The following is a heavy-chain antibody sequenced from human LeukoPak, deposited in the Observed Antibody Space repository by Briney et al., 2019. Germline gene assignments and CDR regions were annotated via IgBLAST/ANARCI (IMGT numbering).Heavy chain of an antibody. Sequence: SGPTLVNPTQTLTLTCTFSGFSLSTNGMRVSWIRQSPGKALEWLARIDWYGAKFYSTSLKTRLTISKDTSKNQVVLTMTDMDPVDTATYYCARTLYYYDSSGYYNTGDDAFDIWGQGTMVTVSS. J-gene: IGHJ3*02. CDR3: ARTLYYYDSSGYYNTGDDAFDI. CDR1: GFSLSTNGMR. V-gene: IGHV2-70*04. D-gene: IGHD3-22*01. CDR2: IDWYGAK.